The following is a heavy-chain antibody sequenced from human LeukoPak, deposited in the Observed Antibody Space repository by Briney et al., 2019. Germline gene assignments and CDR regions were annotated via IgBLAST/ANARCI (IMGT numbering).Heavy chain of an antibody. D-gene: IGHD3-10*01. CDR1: GGSISSSSYY. V-gene: IGHV4-39*01. J-gene: IGHJ5*02. CDR3: ARQRYYGSGSYSLNWFDP. Sequence: SETLSRTCTVSGGSISSSSYYWGWIRQPPGKGLEWIGSIYYSETTYYNPSLKSRVTISVDTSKNQFSLRLSSVTAADTAVYYCARQRYYGSGSYSLNWFDPWGQGTLVTVSS. CDR2: IYYSETT.